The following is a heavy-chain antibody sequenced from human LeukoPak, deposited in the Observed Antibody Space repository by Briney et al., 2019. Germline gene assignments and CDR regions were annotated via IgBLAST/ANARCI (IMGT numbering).Heavy chain of an antibody. Sequence: SETLSLTCAVNGGSFSGYYWSWIRQPPGKGLEWIGEINHGGSANYNPSLKSRVTISVDTSKNQFSLKLSSVTAADTAVYYCADGRWEVDYWGQGTLVTVSS. CDR2: INHGGSA. CDR3: ADGRWEVDY. D-gene: IGHD1-26*01. V-gene: IGHV4-34*01. J-gene: IGHJ4*02. CDR1: GGSFSGYY.